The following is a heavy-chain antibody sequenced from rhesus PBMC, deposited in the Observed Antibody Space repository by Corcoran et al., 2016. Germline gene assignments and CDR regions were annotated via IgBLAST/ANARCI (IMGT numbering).Heavy chain of an antibody. Sequence: QVKLQQWGEGLVKPSETLSLTCAVYGGSISGYYYWNWIRQAPGKGLEWIGNIDGNSASTNYNPSLKNRVTISKDTSKNQFSLKLGSVTAADTAVYYCARRASLVGAFDFWGQGLRVTVSS. CDR3: ARRASLVGAFDF. CDR1: GGSISGYYY. V-gene: IGHV4-73*01. D-gene: IGHD6-13*01. J-gene: IGHJ3*01. CDR2: IDGNSAST.